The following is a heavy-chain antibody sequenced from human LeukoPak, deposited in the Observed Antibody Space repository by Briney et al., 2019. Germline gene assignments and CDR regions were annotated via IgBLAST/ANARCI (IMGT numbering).Heavy chain of an antibody. CDR2: INPNSDGT. V-gene: IGHV1-2*04. D-gene: IGHD2-2*01. CDR1: GYTFTGYY. Sequence: ASVKVSCKASGYTFTGYYMHWVRQAPGQGLEWMGWINPNSDGTNYAQKFQGWVTMTRDTSISTAYMELSRLRSDDTAVYYCARDSSPTRGYYYYGMDVWGQGTTVTVSS. CDR3: ARDSSPTRGYYYYGMDV. J-gene: IGHJ6*02.